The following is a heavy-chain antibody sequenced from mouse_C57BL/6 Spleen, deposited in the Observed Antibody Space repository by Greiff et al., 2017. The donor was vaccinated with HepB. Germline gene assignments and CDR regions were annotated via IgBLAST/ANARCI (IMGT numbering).Heavy chain of an antibody. CDR1: GFNIKDDY. CDR2: IDPENGDT. V-gene: IGHV14-4*01. CDR3: TVYYGNLFAY. Sequence: VQLQQSGAELVRPGASVKLSCTASGFNIKDDYMHWVKQRPEQGLEWIGWIDPENGDTEYASKFQGKATITADTSSSTAYLQLSSLTSEDTAVYYCTVYYGNLFAYWGQGTLVTVSA. J-gene: IGHJ3*01. D-gene: IGHD2-1*01.